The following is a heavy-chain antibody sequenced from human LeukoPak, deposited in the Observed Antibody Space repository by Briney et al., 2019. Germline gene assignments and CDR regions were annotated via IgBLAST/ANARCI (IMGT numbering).Heavy chain of an antibody. CDR3: ARAPRMVHFDY. V-gene: IGHV3-53*01. Sequence: GGSLRLSCAASGLTVSSNYMTWVRQAPGKGLEWVSVLYSGGSTYYSDSVKGRFTISRDNSKNTLYLQMNSLRAEDTAVYYCARAPRMVHFDYWGQGTLVTVSS. J-gene: IGHJ4*02. CDR2: LYSGGST. CDR1: GLTVSSNY. D-gene: IGHD6-13*01.